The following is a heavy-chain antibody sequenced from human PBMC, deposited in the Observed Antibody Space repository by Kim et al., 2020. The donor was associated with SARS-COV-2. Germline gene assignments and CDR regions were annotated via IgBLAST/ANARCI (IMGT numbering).Heavy chain of an antibody. Sequence: GGSLRLSCAGSGFSFSSYSMNWVRQVPGKGLECVSSISSSYSYIYYADSVKGRFTISRDNAKNSVYLQMNSLRAEDTAVYYCARDLWQLRDFDYWGRGTLVTVSS. CDR3: ARDLWQLRDFDY. CDR1: GFSFSSYS. CDR2: ISSSYSYI. D-gene: IGHD1-7*01. V-gene: IGHV3-21*01. J-gene: IGHJ4*02.